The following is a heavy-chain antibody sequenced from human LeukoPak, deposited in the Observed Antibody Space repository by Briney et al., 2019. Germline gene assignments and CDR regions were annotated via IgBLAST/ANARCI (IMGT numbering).Heavy chain of an antibody. CDR2: ISSSGSMS. J-gene: IGHJ4*02. CDR3: AREESGSYSLDY. Sequence: KPGGSLRLSCAASGFTFSDFYMSWIRQAPGKGLEWVSYISSSGSMSYYADSAKGRFTISRDNAKNSLYLQMNSLRAEDTAVYYCAREESGSYSLDYWGQGTLVTVSS. D-gene: IGHD1-26*01. V-gene: IGHV3-11*01. CDR1: GFTFSDFY.